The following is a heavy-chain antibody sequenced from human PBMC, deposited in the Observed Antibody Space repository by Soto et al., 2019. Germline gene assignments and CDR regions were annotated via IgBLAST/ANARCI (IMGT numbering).Heavy chain of an antibody. CDR3: ARDGTYTSGWFFEY. CDR2: ISDYNGKT. D-gene: IGHD6-19*01. Sequence: QVQLVQSGGEVKKSGASVKVSCKASGYMFDNYGMSWVRQAPGQGLEWMGWISDYNGKTEYAQKLQGRVTMTTETSTTTVYMELGSLRSDDTAVYFCARDGTYTSGWFFEYWGQGTLVSVPS. V-gene: IGHV1-18*01. CDR1: GYMFDNYG. J-gene: IGHJ4*02.